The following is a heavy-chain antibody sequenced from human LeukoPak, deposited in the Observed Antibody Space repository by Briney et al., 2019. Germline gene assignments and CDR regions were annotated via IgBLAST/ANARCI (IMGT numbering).Heavy chain of an antibody. V-gene: IGHV4-59*08. J-gene: IGHJ4*02. Sequence: PSETLSLTCTVSGGSISHYYWSWIRQPPGKGLEWIGYIYYSGSTNYNPSLKSRVTISVDTSKNQFSLKLSSVTAADTAVYYCARLETSSGSLSYFDYWGQGTLVTVSS. CDR2: IYYSGST. CDR3: ARLETSSGSLSYFDY. D-gene: IGHD6-19*01. CDR1: GGSISHYY.